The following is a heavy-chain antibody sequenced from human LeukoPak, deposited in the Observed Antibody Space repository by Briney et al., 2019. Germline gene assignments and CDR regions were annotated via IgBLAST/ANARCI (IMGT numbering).Heavy chain of an antibody. D-gene: IGHD2-8*01. Sequence: GESLKISCKGSGYSFTNYWIGWVRQMPGKGLEWMGIIYPGDSDTRYSPSFQGQVTISADKSISTAYLQWSSLKASDTAMYYCARSSPYCTNGLCYREFNYWGQGTLVTVSS. CDR2: IYPGDSDT. CDR3: ARSSPYCTNGLCYREFNY. CDR1: GYSFTNYW. J-gene: IGHJ4*02. V-gene: IGHV5-51*01.